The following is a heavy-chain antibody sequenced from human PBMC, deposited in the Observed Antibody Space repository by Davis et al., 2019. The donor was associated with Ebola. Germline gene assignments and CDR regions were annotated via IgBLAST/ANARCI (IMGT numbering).Heavy chain of an antibody. CDR2: IYYNGDA. Sequence: SETLSLTCTVSGGSISTFYWSWIRQPPGRGLEYIGSIYYNGDADYNPSLNSRVTISVDTSKNQFSLNLSSVTAADTAVYYCARGRRPPNWHFDLWGRGSLVTVSS. CDR1: GGSISTFY. CDR3: ARGRRPPNWHFDL. J-gene: IGHJ2*01. V-gene: IGHV4-59*01.